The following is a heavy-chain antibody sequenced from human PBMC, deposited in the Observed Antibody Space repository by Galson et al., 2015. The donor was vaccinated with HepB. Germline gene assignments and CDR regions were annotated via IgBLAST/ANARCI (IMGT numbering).Heavy chain of an antibody. D-gene: IGHD6-19*01. CDR1: GSTLSRHT. CDR2: ISTNGATI. V-gene: IGHV3-48*04. Sequence: SLRLSCAASGSTLSRHTMNWIRQTPGKGLQWVSYISTNGATIHYADSVKGRFTIARDNAKNAVFLQMNSLRAEDTAVYYCAKGRGWYTGFDSWGQGALVTVSS. J-gene: IGHJ4*02. CDR3: AKGRGWYTGFDS.